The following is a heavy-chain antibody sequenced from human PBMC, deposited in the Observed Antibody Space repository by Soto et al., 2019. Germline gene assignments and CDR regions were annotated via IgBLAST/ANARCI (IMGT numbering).Heavy chain of an antibody. D-gene: IGHD3-9*01. CDR3: ARPRTSDWAYDI. Sequence: EVQLVESGGGLVQPGGSLRLSCAASGFTFSSYWMQWVRKAPGKGLVWVSRIKTDGTDTHYADSVKGRFTISRDNAKNTLYLQMNSLRGEDTAVYYCARPRTSDWAYDIWGQGTMVIVSS. V-gene: IGHV3-74*01. J-gene: IGHJ3*02. CDR1: GFTFSSYW. CDR2: IKTDGTDT.